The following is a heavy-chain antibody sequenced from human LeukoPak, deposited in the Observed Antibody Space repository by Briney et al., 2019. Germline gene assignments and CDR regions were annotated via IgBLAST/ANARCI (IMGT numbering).Heavy chain of an antibody. CDR3: ARVGREWLVRGWFDP. J-gene: IGHJ5*02. CDR1: GGSFSGYY. V-gene: IGHV4-34*01. CDR2: INHSGST. Sequence: SETLSLTCAVYGGSFSGYYWSWIRQPPGKGLEWIGEINHSGSTYYNPSLKSRVTISVDTSKNQFSLKLSSVTAADTAVYYCARVGREWLVRGWFDPWGQGTLVTVSS. D-gene: IGHD6-19*01.